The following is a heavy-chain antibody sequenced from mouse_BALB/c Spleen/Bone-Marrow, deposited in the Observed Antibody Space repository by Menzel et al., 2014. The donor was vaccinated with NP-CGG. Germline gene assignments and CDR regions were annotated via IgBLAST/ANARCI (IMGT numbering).Heavy chain of an antibody. Sequence: EVQLVESGGGLVKPGGSLKLSCAASGFTFSDYYMYWVRQTPEKRLEWVATISDGGSYTYYPDSVKGRFTISRDNAKNNLYLQMSSLKSEDTAMYYCARYGNYPMVYWGQGTSVTVSS. V-gene: IGHV5-4*02. CDR3: ARYGNYPMVY. J-gene: IGHJ4*01. CDR2: ISDGGSYT. D-gene: IGHD2-1*01. CDR1: GFTFSDYY.